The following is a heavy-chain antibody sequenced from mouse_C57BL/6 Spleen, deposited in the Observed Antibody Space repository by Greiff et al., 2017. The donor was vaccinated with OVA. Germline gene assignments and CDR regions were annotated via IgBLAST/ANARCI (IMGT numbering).Heavy chain of an antibody. CDR2: INPSTGGT. D-gene: IGHD1-1*01. Sequence: VQLQQSGPELVKPGASVKISCKASGYSFTGYYMNWVKQSPEKSLEWIGEINPSTGGTTYNQKFKAKATLTVDKSSSTAYMQLKSLTSEDSAVYYCARSHYDYFDYWGQGTTLTVSS. V-gene: IGHV1-42*01. CDR3: ARSHYDYFDY. CDR1: GYSFTGYY. J-gene: IGHJ2*01.